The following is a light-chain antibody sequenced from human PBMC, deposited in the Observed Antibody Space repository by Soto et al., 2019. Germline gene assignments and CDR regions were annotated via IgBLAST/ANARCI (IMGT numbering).Light chain of an antibody. CDR1: QSVSSTF. CDR3: QQYAYLGT. Sequence: EIVMTQSPSTLSVSPGERATLSCRASQSVSSTFLAWYQQKPGQAPRLHIYDASSRAADIPDRFSGSGSGTDFTLTISRLEPEDFAVYYCQQYAYLGTFGQRTKVDIK. V-gene: IGKV3-20*01. CDR2: DAS. J-gene: IGKJ1*01.